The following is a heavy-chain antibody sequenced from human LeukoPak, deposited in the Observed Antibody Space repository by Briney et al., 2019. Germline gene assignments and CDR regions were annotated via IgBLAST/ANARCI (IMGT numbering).Heavy chain of an antibody. D-gene: IGHD3-10*01. J-gene: IGHJ5*02. V-gene: IGHV3-23*01. CDR3: AKECDYSPGHKLDL. CDR1: GFTFNNYL. Sequence: GGSLRLSCAASGFTFNNYLMSWVRQAPGKGLEWVSVLFTGGGRTLYADSVKGRFTISGDTSRTTLYLQMNGLRAEDTAVYYCAKECDYSPGHKLDLWGQGTLVTVSS. CDR2: LFTGGGRT.